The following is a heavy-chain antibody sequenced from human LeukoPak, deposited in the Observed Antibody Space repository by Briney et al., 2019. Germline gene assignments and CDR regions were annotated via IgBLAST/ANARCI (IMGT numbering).Heavy chain of an antibody. CDR1: GFTFSRYW. D-gene: IGHD2/OR15-2a*01. J-gene: IGHJ4*02. CDR2: IYSGGIT. Sequence: GGSLRLSCAASGFTFSRYWMTWVRQAPGKGLEWVSVIYSGGITYYADSVKGRFTISRDNSKNTLYLQMNSLRGEDTAVYYCARVLSVSYCDSWGQGTLVTVSS. CDR3: ARVLSVSYCDS. V-gene: IGHV3-53*01.